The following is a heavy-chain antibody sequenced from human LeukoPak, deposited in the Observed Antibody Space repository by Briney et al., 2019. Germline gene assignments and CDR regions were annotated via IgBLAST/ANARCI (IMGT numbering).Heavy chain of an antibody. V-gene: IGHV1-2*02. J-gene: IGHJ4*02. CDR3: ARVRPYSSGWNFDY. Sequence: GSVKVSCQASEYTLTGYYMHWVGQAPGQRVEGIGWINPNSGGTNYAQKFQGRVTMTRDTSISTAYMELSRLKSDDTAVYYCARVRPYSSGWNFDYWGQGTLLTVSS. CDR1: EYTLTGYY. D-gene: IGHD6-19*01. CDR2: INPNSGGT.